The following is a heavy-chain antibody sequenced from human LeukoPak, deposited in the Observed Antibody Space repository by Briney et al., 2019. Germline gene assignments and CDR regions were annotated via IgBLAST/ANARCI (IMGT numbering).Heavy chain of an antibody. CDR2: IYYSGST. V-gene: IGHV4-59*01. CDR1: GGSISSYY. CDR3: ARDLTGVPSTGGMDV. Sequence: SETLSLTCTVSGGSISSYYWSWIRQPPGKGLEWIGYIYYSGSTNYNPSLKSRVTISVDTSKNQFSLKLSSVTAADTAVYYCARDLTGVPSTGGMDVWGQGTTVTVSS. D-gene: IGHD1-14*01. J-gene: IGHJ6*02.